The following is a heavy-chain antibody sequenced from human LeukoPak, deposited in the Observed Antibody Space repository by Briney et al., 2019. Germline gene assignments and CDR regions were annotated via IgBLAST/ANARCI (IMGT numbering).Heavy chain of an antibody. CDR1: GFTFSSYG. CDR2: ISYDGSNK. V-gene: IGHV3-30*18. J-gene: IGHJ4*02. CDR3: AKGNRLIVGAISLDY. D-gene: IGHD1-26*01. Sequence: GGSLRLSCAASGFTFSSYGMPWVRQAPGKGLEWVAVISYDGSNKYYADSVKGRFTISRDNSKNTLYLQMNSLRAEDTAVYYCAKGNRLIVGAISLDYWGQGTLVAVSS.